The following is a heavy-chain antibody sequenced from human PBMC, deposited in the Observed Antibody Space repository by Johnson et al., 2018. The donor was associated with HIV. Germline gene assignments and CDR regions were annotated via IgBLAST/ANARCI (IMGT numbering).Heavy chain of an antibody. D-gene: IGHD6-13*01. CDR1: GFTFDDYT. J-gene: IGHJ3*02. Sequence: VQLVESGGVVVQPGGSLRLSCAASGFTFDDYTMHWVRQAPGKGLEWVSLISWDGGSTYYADSVKGRFTISRDNSKNSLYLQMNSLRTEDTAVYYCAKDPRIAAAGTEGAFDIWGQGTMVTVSS. CDR3: AKDPRIAAAGTEGAFDI. CDR2: ISWDGGST. V-gene: IGHV3-43*01.